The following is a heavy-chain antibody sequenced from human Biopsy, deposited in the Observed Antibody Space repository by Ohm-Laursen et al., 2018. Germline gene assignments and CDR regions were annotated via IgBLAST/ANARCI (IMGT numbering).Heavy chain of an antibody. CDR3: ATKLTGYFHH. Sequence: SSVKVSCNAPGGTFSNYGVTWVRQAPGQGLEWLGGNIPILGTGNYAQKFQDRVTVAADTSTSTATMELRSLRSDDTAVYYCATKLTGYFHHWGQGTLVIVSS. D-gene: IGHD3-9*01. CDR2: NIPILGTG. V-gene: IGHV1-69*06. J-gene: IGHJ1*01. CDR1: GGTFSNYG.